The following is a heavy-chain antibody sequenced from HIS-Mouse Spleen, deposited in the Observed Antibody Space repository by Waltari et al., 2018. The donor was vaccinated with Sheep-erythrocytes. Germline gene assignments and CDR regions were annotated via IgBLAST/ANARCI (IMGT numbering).Heavy chain of an antibody. Sequence: EVQLVESGGGLVKPGGSLRLSCAASGFTFSSYSMHWVRQAPGEGHEWVSSISSSSSYIYSEDSVKGRFTISRDNAKNSLYLQMNGVRAEDTAVYYCARDTGTDAFDIWGQGTMVTVSS. D-gene: IGHD1-1*01. J-gene: IGHJ3*02. CDR1: GFTFSSYS. V-gene: IGHV3-21*01. CDR2: ISSSSSYI. CDR3: ARDTGTDAFDI.